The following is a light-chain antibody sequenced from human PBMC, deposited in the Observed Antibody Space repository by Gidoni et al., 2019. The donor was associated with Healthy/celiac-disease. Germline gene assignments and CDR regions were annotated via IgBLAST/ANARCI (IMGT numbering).Light chain of an antibody. Sequence: DSQMTTSPSSLPASVGDRVTIPCRASQSISSYLNWYQQKPGKAPKLLIYAASSLQSGVPSRFSGSGSGTDFTLTISSLQPEDFAAYYCQQCYSTPYTFGQGTKLEIK. CDR2: AAS. V-gene: IGKV1-39*01. J-gene: IGKJ2*01. CDR1: QSISSY. CDR3: QQCYSTPYT.